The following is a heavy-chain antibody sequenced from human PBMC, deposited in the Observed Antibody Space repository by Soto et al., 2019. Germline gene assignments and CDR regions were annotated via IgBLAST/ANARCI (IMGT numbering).Heavy chain of an antibody. CDR3: ARGRRGASLSEFDY. V-gene: IGHV4-30-4*01. J-gene: IGHJ4*02. D-gene: IGHD2-15*01. CDR2: IYYGGNT. CDR1: GGSISSVDYY. Sequence: QVQLQESGPGLVKPSQTLSLTCSVSGGSISSVDYYSSWIRQPPGKGLEWIGYIYYGGNTDYNPSLKHCFPISTDPPPTPVSLKRTSVTAADTAVYDCARGRRGASLSEFDYWGQGILVTVSS.